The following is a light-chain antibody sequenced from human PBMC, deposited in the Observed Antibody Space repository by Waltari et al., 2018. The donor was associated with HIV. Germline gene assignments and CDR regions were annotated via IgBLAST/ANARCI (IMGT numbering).Light chain of an antibody. CDR3: QAWDSSTVV. CDR1: KLGDKY. CDR2: QDT. Sequence: SYELTQPPSVSVSPGQTASIPCSGDKLGDKYACWYQQRPGQSPVLVIYQDTKRPSGIPERFSGSNSGNTATLTISRTQAIDEADYYCQAWDSSTVVFGGGTKLTVL. J-gene: IGLJ2*01. V-gene: IGLV3-1*01.